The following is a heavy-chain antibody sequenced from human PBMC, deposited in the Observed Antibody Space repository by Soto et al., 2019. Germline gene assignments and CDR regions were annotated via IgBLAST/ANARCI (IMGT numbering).Heavy chain of an antibody. CDR2: ISYDGSNK. V-gene: IGHV3-30-3*01. CDR3: ARGTNYYDSSGYYSLDY. D-gene: IGHD3-22*01. J-gene: IGHJ4*02. Sequence: QVQLVESGGGVVQPGRSLRLSCAASGFTFSSYAMHWVRQAPGKGLEWVAVISYDGSNKYYADSVKGRFTISRDNSKNTLYLQMNSLRAEDTAENYCARGTNYYDSSGYYSLDYWGQGTLVTVSS. CDR1: GFTFSSYA.